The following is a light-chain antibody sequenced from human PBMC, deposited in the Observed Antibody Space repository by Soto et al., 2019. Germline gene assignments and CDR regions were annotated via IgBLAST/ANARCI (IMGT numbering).Light chain of an antibody. Sequence: EVVLTQSSGTLSLSPGERATLSCRASQSVSSTYLAWYQQKPGQAPRLLIYGASTRATGIPDRFSGSVSGTDFTLTITRMEPEDFAVYYCQQYGRSPWTFGQGTKVEIK. CDR3: QQYGRSPWT. CDR2: GAS. CDR1: QSVSSTY. J-gene: IGKJ1*01. V-gene: IGKV3-20*01.